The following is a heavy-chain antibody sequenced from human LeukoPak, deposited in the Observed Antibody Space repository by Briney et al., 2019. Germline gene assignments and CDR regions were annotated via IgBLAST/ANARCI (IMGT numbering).Heavy chain of an antibody. V-gene: IGHV3-74*01. CDR3: ARDPIGGSGWYPYFDH. D-gene: IGHD6-19*01. J-gene: IGHJ4*02. CDR2: INSDGSST. Sequence: PGRSLRLSCAASGFTFSSYWMHWVRQAPGKGLVWVSRINSDGSSTTYADSVKGRFTISRDNAKNTLYLQMNSLRAEDTAVYYCARDPIGGSGWYPYFDHWGQGTLVTVSS. CDR1: GFTFSSYW.